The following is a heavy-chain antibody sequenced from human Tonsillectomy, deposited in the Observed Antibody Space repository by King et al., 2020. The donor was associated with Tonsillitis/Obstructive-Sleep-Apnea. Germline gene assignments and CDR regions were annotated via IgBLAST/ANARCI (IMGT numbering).Heavy chain of an antibody. D-gene: IGHD3-3*02. Sequence: VQLVESGGGVVQPGRSLRLSCAASGFNFDDYGMHWVRQAPGKGLEWVAVIWYDSRNKEYAASGKGRCTHSRDNSKKTVKLQIDNWRAEDTAVYYCAKSEGHFAEPIDFWGQGTLVTVSS. CDR1: GFNFDDYG. V-gene: IGHV3-33*06. CDR2: IWYDSRNK. J-gene: IGHJ4*02. CDR3: AKSEGHFAEPIDF.